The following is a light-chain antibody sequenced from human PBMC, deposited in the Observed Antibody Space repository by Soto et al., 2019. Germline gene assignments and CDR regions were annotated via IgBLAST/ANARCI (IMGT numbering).Light chain of an antibody. CDR3: TSYTISRTYG. CDR1: GRDVGGYNY. J-gene: IGLJ1*01. Sequence: QSALTQPASVSGSPGQSLTIYCTGTGRDVGGYNYVSWYQQHPGKAPKLVIYDVTNRPSGVSNRVSGSKSGNTASLTISGLQAEDEADYYCTSYTISRTYGFGTGTKVTV. CDR2: DVT. V-gene: IGLV2-14*03.